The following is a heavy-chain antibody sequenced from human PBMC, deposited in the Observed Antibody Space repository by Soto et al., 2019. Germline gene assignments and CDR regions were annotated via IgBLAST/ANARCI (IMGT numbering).Heavy chain of an antibody. CDR3: ARDHYVYDILTGYGYYYGMDV. J-gene: IGHJ6*02. CDR2: IYYSGST. CDR1: GGSISSGDYY. D-gene: IGHD3-9*01. V-gene: IGHV4-30-4*01. Sequence: PSETLSLTCPVSGGSISSGDYYWSWIRQPPGKGLEWIGYIYYSGSTYYNPSLKSRVTISVDTSKNQFSLKLSSVTAADTAVYYCARDHYVYDILTGYGYYYGMDVWGQGTTVTVSS.